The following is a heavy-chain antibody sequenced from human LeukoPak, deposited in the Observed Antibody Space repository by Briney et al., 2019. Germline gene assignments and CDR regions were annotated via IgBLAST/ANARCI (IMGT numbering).Heavy chain of an antibody. Sequence: GGSLRLSCAASGFTFSDHYMDWVRQAPGKGLEWVSSITSGSSYIYYADSVKGRFTISRDNAKNSLYLQMSSLRAEDTAVYYCAREEGKTFCGGDCSSVYWGQGTLVTVSS. CDR1: GFTFSDHY. CDR3: AREEGKTFCGGDCSSVY. V-gene: IGHV3-21*01. D-gene: IGHD2-21*02. CDR2: ITSGSSYI. J-gene: IGHJ4*02.